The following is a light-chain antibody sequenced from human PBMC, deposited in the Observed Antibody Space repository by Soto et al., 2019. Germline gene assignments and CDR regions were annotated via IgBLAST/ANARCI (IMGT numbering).Light chain of an antibody. CDR2: GAS. V-gene: IGKV3-20*01. J-gene: IGKJ5*01. CDR1: QSLSRRY. Sequence: EIVLTQSPGTLSLSPGERATLSCRASQSLSRRYLAWYQQKTGRPPRLLIYGASTTATGIPDRFSGFGSGTDFTLIISRLEPEEFAVYFCQQSDSSPNTFGQGTRLEIK. CDR3: QQSDSSPNT.